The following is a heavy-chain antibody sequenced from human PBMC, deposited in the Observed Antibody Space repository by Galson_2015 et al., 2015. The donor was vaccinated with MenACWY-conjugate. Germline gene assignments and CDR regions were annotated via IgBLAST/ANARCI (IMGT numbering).Heavy chain of an antibody. CDR3: AKEKSSRWELPFLAPGKNYFDY. Sequence: SLRLSCAASGFTFSSYGMHWVRQAPGKGLEWVAFIRYDGSNKYYADSVKGRFTISRDNSKNTLYLQMNSLRAEDTAVYYCAKEKSSRWELPFLAPGKNYFDYRGQGTLVTVSS. CDR1: GFTFSSYG. V-gene: IGHV3-30*02. D-gene: IGHD1-26*01. CDR2: IRYDGSNK. J-gene: IGHJ4*02.